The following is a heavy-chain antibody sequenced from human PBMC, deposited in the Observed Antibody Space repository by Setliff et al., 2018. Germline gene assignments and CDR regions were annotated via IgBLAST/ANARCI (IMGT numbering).Heavy chain of an antibody. V-gene: IGHV4-38-2*02. D-gene: IGHD3-22*01. CDR2: IHHSGKA. J-gene: IGHJ3*02. CDR3: AREGTHDTKLAFDI. Sequence: PSETLSLTCAVSGFSISSGYYWGWIRQPPGKGLEWIVNIHHSGKAYYNPSLKSRVTMSVDSSKNQFSLKLSSVTAADTAVYYCAREGTHDTKLAFDIWGQGTMVTVAS. CDR1: GFSISSGYY.